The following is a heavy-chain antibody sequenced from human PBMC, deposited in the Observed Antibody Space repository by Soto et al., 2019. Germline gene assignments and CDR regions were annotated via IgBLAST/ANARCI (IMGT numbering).Heavy chain of an antibody. CDR1: GGTFSSYA. J-gene: IGHJ5*02. CDR3: ARDFPSSSSDP. V-gene: IGHV1-69*01. CDR2: NIPIFGTA. Sequence: QVQLVQSGAEVKKPGSSVKVSCKASGGTFSSYAITWVRQAPGQGLEWMGGNIPIFGTANYAQKFQGRVTITADESLTTAYMELSSLRSEDTAVYYCARDFPSSSSDPWGQRTLVTVPS.